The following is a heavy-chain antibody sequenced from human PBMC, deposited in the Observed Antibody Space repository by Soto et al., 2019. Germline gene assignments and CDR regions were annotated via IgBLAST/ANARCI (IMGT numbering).Heavy chain of an antibody. CDR2: IYYSGST. D-gene: IGHD2-2*02. CDR3: ASSGYCSSTSCYIGPYYYYGMDV. J-gene: IGHJ6*02. V-gene: IGHV4-61*01. Sequence: QVQLQESGPGLVKPSETLSLTCTVSGGSVSSGSYYWSWIRQPPGKGLEWIGYIYYSGSTNYTPSLKSRVTISVDTSKNQFSLKRSSVTAADTAVYYCASSGYCSSTSCYIGPYYYYGMDVWGQGTTVTVSS. CDR1: GGSVSSGSYY.